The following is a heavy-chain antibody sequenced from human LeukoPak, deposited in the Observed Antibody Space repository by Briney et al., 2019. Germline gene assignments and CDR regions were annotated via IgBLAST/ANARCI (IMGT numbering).Heavy chain of an antibody. V-gene: IGHV3-21*01. CDR3: ARVRGVGATIYDY. CDR1: GFTFSSYS. CDR2: ISSSSSYI. Sequence: GGSLRLSCAVSGFTFSSYSMNRVRQAPGKGLEWVSSISSSSSYIYYADSVKGRFTISRDNAKNSLYLQMNSLRAEDTAVYYCARVRGVGATIYDYWGQGTLVTVSS. J-gene: IGHJ4*02. D-gene: IGHD1-26*01.